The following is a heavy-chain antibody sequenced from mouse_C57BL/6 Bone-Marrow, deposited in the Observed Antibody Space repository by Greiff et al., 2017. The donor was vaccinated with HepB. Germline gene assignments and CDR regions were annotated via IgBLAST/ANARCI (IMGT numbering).Heavy chain of an antibody. CDR1: GFNIKDDY. D-gene: IGHD2-3*01. CDR2: IDPENGDT. J-gene: IGHJ4*01. Sequence: VQLQQSGAELVRPGASVKLSCTASGFNIKDDYMHWVKQRPEQGLEWIGWIDPENGDTEYASKFQGKATITADTSSNTAYLQLSSLTSEDTAVYYCTADGYSLYAMDYWGQGTSVTVSS. CDR3: TADGYSLYAMDY. V-gene: IGHV14-4*01.